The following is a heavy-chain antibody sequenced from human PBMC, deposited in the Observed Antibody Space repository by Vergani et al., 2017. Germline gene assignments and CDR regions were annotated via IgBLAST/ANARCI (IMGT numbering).Heavy chain of an antibody. D-gene: IGHD4-17*01. J-gene: IGHJ4*02. Sequence: QVQLVESGGGVVQPGRSLRLSCAASGFTFSSYGMHWVRQAPGKGLEWVAVISYDGSNKYYADSVKGRFTISRDNSKNTLYLQMNSLRAEDTAVYYCARDLTGDDYGDYRFDYWGQGTLVTVSS. CDR2: ISYDGSNK. CDR1: GFTFSSYG. V-gene: IGHV3-30*03. CDR3: ARDLTGDDYGDYRFDY.